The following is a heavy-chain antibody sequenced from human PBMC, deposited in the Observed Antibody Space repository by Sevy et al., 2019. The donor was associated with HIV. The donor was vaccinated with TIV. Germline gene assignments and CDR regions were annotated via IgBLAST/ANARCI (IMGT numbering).Heavy chain of an antibody. CDR2: IKQDGSVK. CDR1: RFSLNNYW. CDR3: VRAIAAAGSF. V-gene: IGHV3-7*01. D-gene: IGHD6-13*01. J-gene: IGHJ4*02. Sequence: GGSLRLSCAASRFSLNNYWMNWVRQAPGKGLEWVANIKQDGSVKYYVDSVKGRFTISRDNARNLLYLQMNSPRVEDTALYYCVRAIAAAGSFWGQGTLVTVSS.